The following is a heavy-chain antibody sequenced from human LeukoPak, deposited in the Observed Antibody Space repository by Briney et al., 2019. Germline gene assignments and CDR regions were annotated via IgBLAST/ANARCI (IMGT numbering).Heavy chain of an antibody. Sequence: GASVKVSCKASGYTFIGYYMHWVRQAPGLGLEWMGWIRPNSGGTNYAQKFQGRVTMTRDTSISTAYMELSRLRSDDTAVYYCARDRDSGYYYDSSGYCLDYWGQGTLVTVSS. D-gene: IGHD3-22*01. CDR1: GYTFIGYY. CDR2: IRPNSGGT. CDR3: ARDRDSGYYYDSSGYCLDY. V-gene: IGHV1-2*02. J-gene: IGHJ4*02.